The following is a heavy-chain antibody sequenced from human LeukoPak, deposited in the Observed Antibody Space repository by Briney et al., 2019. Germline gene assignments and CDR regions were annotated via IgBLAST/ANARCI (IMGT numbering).Heavy chain of an antibody. Sequence: ASVKVSCKASGYTFTSYDINWVRQATGQGLEWMGWMNPNSGNTGYAQKFQGRVTMTRNTSISTAYMELSSLRSEDTAVYYCATGYCSSTSGYRRYYYYYYGMDVWGQGTTVTVSS. V-gene: IGHV1-8*01. CDR3: ATGYCSSTSGYRRYYYYYYGMDV. CDR1: GYTFTSYD. J-gene: IGHJ6*02. D-gene: IGHD2-2*02. CDR2: MNPNSGNT.